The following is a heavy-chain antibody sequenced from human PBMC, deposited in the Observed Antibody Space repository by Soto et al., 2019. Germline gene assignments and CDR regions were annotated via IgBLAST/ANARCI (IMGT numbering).Heavy chain of an antibody. CDR1: GYTFTGYY. V-gene: IGHV1-2*04. Sequence: ASVKVSCKASGYTFTGYYMHWVRQAPGQGLEWMGWINPNSGGTNYAQKFQGWVTMTRDTSISTAYMELSRLRSDDTAVYYCAREFRQWLANYYYYGMDVWGQGTTVTVSS. D-gene: IGHD6-19*01. CDR3: AREFRQWLANYYYYGMDV. J-gene: IGHJ6*02. CDR2: INPNSGGT.